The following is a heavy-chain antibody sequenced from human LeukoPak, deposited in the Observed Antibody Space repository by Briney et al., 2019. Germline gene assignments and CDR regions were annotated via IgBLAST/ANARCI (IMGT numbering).Heavy chain of an antibody. CDR3: ARDKEDIVVLPADY. CDR2: IKQDGREK. V-gene: IGHV3-7*01. CDR1: GFTFSSYW. J-gene: IGHJ4*02. D-gene: IGHD2-2*01. Sequence: GGSLPLTCAASGFTFSSYWMSWVRQAPGKGLEWVANIKQDGREKYYVDSVKGRFTISRDNAKNSLYLQMNSLRAEDTAVYYCARDKEDIVVLPADYRGQGTLVTVSS.